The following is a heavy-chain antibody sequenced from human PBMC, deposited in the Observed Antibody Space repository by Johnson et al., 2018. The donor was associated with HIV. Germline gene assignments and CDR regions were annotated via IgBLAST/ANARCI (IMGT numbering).Heavy chain of an antibody. CDR1: GFTFSSYA. CDR2: ISSNGGST. J-gene: IGHJ3*02. V-gene: IGHV3-64*01. D-gene: IGHD3-9*01. Sequence: MQLVESGGGVVQPGRSLRLSCAASGFTFSSYAMHWVRQAPGKGLEYVSAISSNGGSTYYANSVKGRFTISRDNAKKSLYLQMNSLRPEDTALYYCAKDYSHMDDILTGYPSDAVDIWGQGTMVTVSS. CDR3: AKDYSHMDDILTGYPSDAVDI.